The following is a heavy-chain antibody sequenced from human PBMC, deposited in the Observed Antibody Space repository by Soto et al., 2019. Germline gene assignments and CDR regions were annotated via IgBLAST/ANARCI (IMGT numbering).Heavy chain of an antibody. J-gene: IGHJ6*02. CDR3: ARDGEQLRYYGMDV. V-gene: IGHV3-30-3*01. CDR2: ISYDGSNK. CDR1: GFTFSSYA. Sequence: PGGALRLSCAASGFTFSSYAMHWVRQAPGKGLEWVAVISYDGSNKYYADSVKGRFTISRDNSKNTLYLQMNSLRAEDTAVYYCARDGEQLRYYGMDVWGQGTTVTVSS. D-gene: IGHD6-13*01.